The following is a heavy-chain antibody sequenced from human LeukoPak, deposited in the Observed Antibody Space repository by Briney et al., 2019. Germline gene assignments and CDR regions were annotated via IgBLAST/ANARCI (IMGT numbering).Heavy chain of an antibody. D-gene: IGHD3-10*01. CDR1: GFTFSDYY. J-gene: IGHJ4*02. CDR2: ISSSGSTI. Sequence: GGSLRLSCAASGFTFSDYYMSWIRQAPGKGLEWVSYISSSGSTIYYADSVKGRFTISRDNAKNSLYLQMNSLRAEDTAVYYCARGMDYYGSGSYYAPSSVDYWGQGTLVTVSS. CDR3: ARGMDYYGSGSYYAPSSVDY. V-gene: IGHV3-11*04.